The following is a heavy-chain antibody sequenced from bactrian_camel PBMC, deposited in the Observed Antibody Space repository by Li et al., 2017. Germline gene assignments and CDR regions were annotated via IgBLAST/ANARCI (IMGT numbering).Heavy chain of an antibody. V-gene: IGHV3S40*01. CDR2: IRGNGGTP. D-gene: IGHD4*01. CDR3: AALRSCSISTVQYVTS. J-gene: IGHJ6*01. Sequence: VQLVESGGGLVQPGGSLRHSCATSGFPFSRYDMSWIRQAPGKGLEWVSGIRGNGGTPSYADSVKDRFTISRDNANNMLYLQLNSLKTEDTAMYYCAALRSCSISTVQYVTSWGQGTQVTVS. CDR1: GFPFSRYD.